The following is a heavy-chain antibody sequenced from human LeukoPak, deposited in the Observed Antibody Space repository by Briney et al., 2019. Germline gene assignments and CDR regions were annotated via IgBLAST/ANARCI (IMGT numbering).Heavy chain of an antibody. V-gene: IGHV4-38-2*01. J-gene: IGHJ5*02. CDR3: ARISAGYSSSRTVFNWFDP. CDR2: IYQRGST. D-gene: IGHD6-13*01. Sequence: SETLSLTCAVYGGSFSGYYWGWIRRPPGKGLEWIGSIYQRGSTYYNPSLKSRVTISVDTSKNQFSLKLSSVTAADTAVYYCARISAGYSSSRTVFNWFDPWGQGTLVTVSS. CDR1: GGSFSGYY.